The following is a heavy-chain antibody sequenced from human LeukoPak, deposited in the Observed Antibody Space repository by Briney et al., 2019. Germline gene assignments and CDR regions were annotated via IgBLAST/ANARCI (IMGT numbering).Heavy chain of an antibody. Sequence: SETLSLTCAVYGGSFSGYYWSWIRQPPGKVLEWIGEINHSGSTNYNPSLKSRVTISVDTSKNQFSLKPSSVTAADTAVYYCARVKSNRPAGCFDYWGQGTLVTVSS. CDR1: GGSFSGYY. D-gene: IGHD2-2*01. CDR3: ARVKSNRPAGCFDY. V-gene: IGHV4-34*01. J-gene: IGHJ4*02. CDR2: INHSGST.